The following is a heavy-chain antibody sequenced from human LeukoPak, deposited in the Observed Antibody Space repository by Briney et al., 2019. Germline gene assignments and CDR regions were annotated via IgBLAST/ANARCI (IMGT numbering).Heavy chain of an antibody. D-gene: IGHD4-17*01. CDR1: GGTFSSYA. Sequence: ASVKVSCKASGGTFSSYAISWVRQAPGQGLEWMGGIIPIFGTANYAQKFQGRVTITTDESTSTAYMGLSSLRSEDTAVYYCARGRLYGDYSYWGQGTLVTVSS. J-gene: IGHJ4*02. CDR2: IIPIFGTA. V-gene: IGHV1-69*05. CDR3: ARGRLYGDYSY.